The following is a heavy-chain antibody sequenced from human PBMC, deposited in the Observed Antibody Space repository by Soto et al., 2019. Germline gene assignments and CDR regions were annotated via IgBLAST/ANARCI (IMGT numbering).Heavy chain of an antibody. D-gene: IGHD2-15*01. J-gene: IGHJ4*02. CDR3: ARAEGVVVAASDY. Sequence: ASVKVSGKASGYTFTRYGISWVRQAPGQGLEWMGWISVYTGNTKYTQKLKGRLTMTTDPSTSTAYMELRSLRSDDTAVYYWARAEGVVVAASDYWGQGTLVTVSS. CDR2: ISVYTGNT. V-gene: IGHV1-18*04. CDR1: GYTFTRYG.